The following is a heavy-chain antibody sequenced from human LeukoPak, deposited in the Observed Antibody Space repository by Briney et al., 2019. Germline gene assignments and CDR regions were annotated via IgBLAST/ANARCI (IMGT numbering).Heavy chain of an antibody. CDR2: IYPGDSGS. CDR1: GYSSTNYW. D-gene: IGHD3-22*01. V-gene: IGHV5-51*01. CDR3: ARHSSVLNSFDP. Sequence: GESLKTSCKVSGYSSTNYWIGWVRQMPGKGLQWMGLIYPGDSGSKYSPSFQGHVTISADKSISTAYLQWSSLKASDTAMYYCARHSSVLNSFDPWGQGTLVTVSP. J-gene: IGHJ5*02.